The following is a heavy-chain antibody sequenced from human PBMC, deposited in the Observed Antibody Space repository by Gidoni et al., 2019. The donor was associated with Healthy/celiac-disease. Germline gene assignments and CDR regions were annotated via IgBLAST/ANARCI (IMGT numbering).Heavy chain of an antibody. J-gene: IGHJ3*02. CDR2: IYHSGST. D-gene: IGHD4-17*01. Sequence: QLQLQESGSGLVKPSQTLSLTCAVSGGSISSGGYSWSWIRQPPGKGLEWIGYIYHSGSTSYTPSLKSLVTISVDRPKHHFSLKLSSVTAAATAVYYCARVFPASYGDYGDAFDIWGQGTMVTVSS. V-gene: IGHV4-30-2*01. CDR1: GGSISSGGYS. CDR3: ARVFPASYGDYGDAFDI.